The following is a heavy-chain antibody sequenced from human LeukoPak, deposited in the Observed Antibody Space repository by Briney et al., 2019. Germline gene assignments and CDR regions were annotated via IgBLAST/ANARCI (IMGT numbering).Heavy chain of an antibody. J-gene: IGHJ4*02. Sequence: SETLSLTCAVYGGSFSGYYWSWIRQPPGKGLEWIGEINHSGSTNYNPSLKSRVTVSVDTSKNQFSLKLTSVTAADTAVYYCASGGLSSGSPFDDWGQGTLVTVSS. D-gene: IGHD6-19*01. CDR1: GGSFSGYY. CDR3: ASGGLSSGSPFDD. CDR2: INHSGST. V-gene: IGHV4-34*01.